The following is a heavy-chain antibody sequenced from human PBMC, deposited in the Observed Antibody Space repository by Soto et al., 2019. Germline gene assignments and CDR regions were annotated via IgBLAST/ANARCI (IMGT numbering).Heavy chain of an antibody. CDR1: GFTFTNYA. CDR2: ISGSGTTT. CDR3: ARDLFLQGYYGSGNYYALDY. V-gene: IGHV3-23*01. Sequence: EVQLLESGGGLVQPGGSLRLSCAASGFTFTNYAMNWVRQAPGQGLEWVSSISGSGTTTYYADSVPARFTISRDNSRHTLYMEMNSLRAEDTAVYYCARDLFLQGYYGSGNYYALDYWGQGTLVPVSS. J-gene: IGHJ4*02. D-gene: IGHD3-10*01.